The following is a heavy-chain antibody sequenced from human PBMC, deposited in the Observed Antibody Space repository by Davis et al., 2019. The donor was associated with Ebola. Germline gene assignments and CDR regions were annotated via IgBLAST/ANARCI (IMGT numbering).Heavy chain of an antibody. CDR1: GFSLTTSGVG. V-gene: IGHV2-5*02. CDR2: IYWDDDK. Sequence: SGPTLVKPTQSLTLTCTFSGFSLTTSGVGVGWIRQPPGKALEWLALIYWDDDKRYRPFLKRRLTITKDTSKNQVVLTMTNMDPVDTATYYCAHRPVQGAFDIWGQGTMVTVSS. J-gene: IGHJ3*02. CDR3: AHRPVQGAFDI. D-gene: IGHD1-1*01.